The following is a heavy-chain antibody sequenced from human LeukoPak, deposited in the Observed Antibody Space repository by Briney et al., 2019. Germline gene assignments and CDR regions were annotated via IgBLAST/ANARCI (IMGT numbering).Heavy chain of an antibody. CDR2: INPSGGST. V-gene: IGHV1-46*01. Sequence: ASVKVSCKASGYTFTSYYMHWVRQAPGQGLEWMGIINPSGGSTSYAQKFQGRVTMTRDTSTSTVYMELSSLRSEDTAVYYCVREWYQLRDYYYYGMDVWGQGTTVTVSS. J-gene: IGHJ6*02. D-gene: IGHD2-2*01. CDR1: GYTFTSYY. CDR3: VREWYQLRDYYYYGMDV.